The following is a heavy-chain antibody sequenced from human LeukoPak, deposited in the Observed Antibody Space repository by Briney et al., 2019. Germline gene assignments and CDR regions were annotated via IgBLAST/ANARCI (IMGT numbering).Heavy chain of an antibody. CDR2: IYHSGST. CDR3: ARDPRIAAASHFDY. J-gene: IGHJ4*02. V-gene: IGHV4-4*03. Sequence: PETLSLTCAVSGGSISSSNWWSWVRQPPGKGLEWIGEIYHSGSTNYNPSLKSRVTISVDKSKNQFSLKLSSVTAADTAVYYCARDPRIAAASHFDYWGQGTLVTVSS. CDR1: GGSISSSNW. D-gene: IGHD6-13*01.